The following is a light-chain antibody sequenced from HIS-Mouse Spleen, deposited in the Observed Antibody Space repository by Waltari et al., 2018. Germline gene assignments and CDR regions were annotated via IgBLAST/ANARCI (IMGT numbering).Light chain of an antibody. CDR2: GAS. Sequence: EIVLTQSPGTLSLSPGERATLSCRASQSVSSSYLAWYQQKPGQAPRLLIYGASSSATCRAAGFSGSWSGTDFTLTISRLEPEDFAVYYCQQYGSSPPWTFGQGTKVEIK. CDR3: QQYGSSPPWT. J-gene: IGKJ1*01. V-gene: IGKV3-20*01. CDR1: QSVSSSY.